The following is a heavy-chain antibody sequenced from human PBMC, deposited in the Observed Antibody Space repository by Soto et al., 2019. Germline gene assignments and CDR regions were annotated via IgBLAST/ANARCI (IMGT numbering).Heavy chain of an antibody. V-gene: IGHV1-8*01. Sequence: QVQLVQSGAEVKKPGASVKVSCKASGYTFSSYDINWVRQATGQGPEWMGWMNPISGDTGYAQKFQGRVTMTRNTSITTAYRELYSLRSEDTAVYYCAKVSRRGSAIDFDYWGQGTLVTVS. J-gene: IGHJ4*02. CDR1: GYTFSSYD. D-gene: IGHD3-10*01. CDR3: AKVSRRGSAIDFDY. CDR2: MNPISGDT.